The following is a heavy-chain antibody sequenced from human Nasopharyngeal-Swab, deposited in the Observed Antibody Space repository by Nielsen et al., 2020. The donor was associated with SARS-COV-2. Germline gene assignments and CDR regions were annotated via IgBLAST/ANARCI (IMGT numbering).Heavy chain of an antibody. CDR1: GFTFDDYA. CDR3: AKDSDGMDV. CDR2: ISWNSGSI. V-gene: IGHV3-9*01. Sequence: GGSLRLSCAASGFTFDDYAMHWVRQAPGKGLEWVSGISWNSGSIGYADSVKGRFTISRDNAKNSLYLQMNSLRAEDTALYYCAKDSDGMDVWGQGITVTVSS. J-gene: IGHJ6*02.